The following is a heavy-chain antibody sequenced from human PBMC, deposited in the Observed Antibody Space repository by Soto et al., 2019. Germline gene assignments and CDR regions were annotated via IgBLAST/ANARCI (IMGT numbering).Heavy chain of an antibody. CDR3: ARERCSSTSCYKGPFYYYGLDV. CDR2: INPNGGDA. CDR1: GYTFTYYH. J-gene: IGHJ6*02. V-gene: IGHV1-46*01. D-gene: IGHD2-2*02. Sequence: GAAVNVSCKASGYTFTYYHVHWVRQAPGQGLEWMGIINPNGGDATYAQKFQGRVTMTRDTSTSTVYMEVSSLRSEDTALYYCARERCSSTSCYKGPFYYYGLDVWGQGTTVTVSS.